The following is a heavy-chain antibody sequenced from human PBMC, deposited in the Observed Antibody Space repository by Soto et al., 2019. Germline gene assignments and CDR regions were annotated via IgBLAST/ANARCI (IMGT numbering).Heavy chain of an antibody. CDR1: GFSLSTSGVG. D-gene: IGHD5-12*01. Sequence: QISLKESGPTLVKPTQTLTLTCTFSGFSLSTSGVGVGWIRQPPGKALEWLALIFWNDDKRYSPSLKSRLTITKDTPKNQVVLTRTNMDPVDTATYFCAHLLRGYGGYEPYWYFDLWGRGTLVTVA. J-gene: IGHJ2*01. CDR2: IFWNDDK. V-gene: IGHV2-5*01. CDR3: AHLLRGYGGYEPYWYFDL.